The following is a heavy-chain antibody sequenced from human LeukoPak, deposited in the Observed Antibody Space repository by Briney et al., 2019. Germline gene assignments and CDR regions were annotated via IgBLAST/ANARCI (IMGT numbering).Heavy chain of an antibody. Sequence: GGPLRLSCAASGFTFSSYEMNWVRQAPGKGLEWVSYISSSGSTIYYADSVKGRFTISRDNAKNSLYLQMNSLRAEDTAVYYCARTKWLEAIDYWGQGTLVTVSS. V-gene: IGHV3-48*03. CDR3: ARTKWLEAIDY. CDR2: ISSSGSTI. J-gene: IGHJ4*02. D-gene: IGHD6-19*01. CDR1: GFTFSSYE.